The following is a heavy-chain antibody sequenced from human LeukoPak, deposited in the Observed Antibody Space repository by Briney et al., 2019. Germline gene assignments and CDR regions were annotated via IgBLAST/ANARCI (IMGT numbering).Heavy chain of an antibody. V-gene: IGHV3-23*01. CDR1: GFTFSRYE. J-gene: IGHJ4*02. CDR2: ISSRGDST. D-gene: IGHD6-19*01. CDR3: AKGPRPDVTVAHTLER. Sequence: GGSLRLSCAASGFTFSRYEMNWVRQAPGRGLEWLSTISSRGDSTNDADSVKGRFTISRDNSKNSLYLQMNSLRAEDTAVYYCAKGPRPDVTVAHTLERWGQGTLVTVSS.